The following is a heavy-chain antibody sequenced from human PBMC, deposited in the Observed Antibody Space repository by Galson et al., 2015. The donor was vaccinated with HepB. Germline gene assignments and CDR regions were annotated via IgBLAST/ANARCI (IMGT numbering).Heavy chain of an antibody. CDR2: ISSSGSTI. D-gene: IGHD1-26*01. J-gene: IGHJ4*02. V-gene: IGHV3-48*03. CDR3: ASLGAHMTPLDY. CDR1: GFTFSSYE. Sequence: SLRLSCAASGFTFSSYEMDWVRQAPGKGLEWVSYISSSGSTIYYADSVKGRFTISRDNAKNSLYLQMNSLRAEDTAVYYCASLGAHMTPLDYWGQGTLVTVSS.